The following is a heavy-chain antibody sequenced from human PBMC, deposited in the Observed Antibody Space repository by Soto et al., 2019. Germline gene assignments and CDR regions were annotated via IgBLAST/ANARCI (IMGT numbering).Heavy chain of an antibody. V-gene: IGHV3-74*03. CDR2: IHSDGSST. CDR1: DFTFSYYW. D-gene: IGHD1-26*01. Sequence: EVQLVESGGGLVQPGGSLRLSCVASDFTFSYYWMHWVGQVPGKGLVWVSRIHSDGSSTTYADSVNGRFTISRDNAKNTLYLQMATLRVEDTAVYYCARGDVGAFDLWGQGTMVTVSS. CDR3: ARGDVGAFDL. J-gene: IGHJ3*01.